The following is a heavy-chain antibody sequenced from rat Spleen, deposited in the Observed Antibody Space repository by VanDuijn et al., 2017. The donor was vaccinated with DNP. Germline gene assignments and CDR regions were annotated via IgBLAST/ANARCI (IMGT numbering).Heavy chain of an antibody. J-gene: IGHJ2*01. CDR3: ATEGGGHYLYY. CDR1: GFTFSDYY. V-gene: IGHV5-27*01. CDR2: ISTSGGST. D-gene: IGHD1-11*01. Sequence: EVQLVESGGGLVSPGRSLKLSCAGSGFTFSDYYMAWVRQAPTKGLEWVASISTSGGSTYYRDSVKGRFTISRDNAKSTLYLQMDSLRSEDTATYYWATEGGGHYLYYWGQGVMVTVSS.